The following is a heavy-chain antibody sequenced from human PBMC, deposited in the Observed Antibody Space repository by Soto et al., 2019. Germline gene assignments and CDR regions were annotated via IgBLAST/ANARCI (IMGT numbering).Heavy chain of an antibody. Sequence: QVQLQESGPGLVKPSETLSLTCTVSGGSISSYYWSWIRQPPGKGLEWIGYIYYSGSTNYNPSLKSRVTISVDTSKNQFSRKLSSVTAADTAVYYCASQTGYSSGWYGDYYYDMDVWGQGTTVTVSS. CDR3: ASQTGYSSGWYGDYYYDMDV. CDR2: IYYSGST. J-gene: IGHJ6*02. V-gene: IGHV4-59*01. D-gene: IGHD6-19*01. CDR1: GGSISSYY.